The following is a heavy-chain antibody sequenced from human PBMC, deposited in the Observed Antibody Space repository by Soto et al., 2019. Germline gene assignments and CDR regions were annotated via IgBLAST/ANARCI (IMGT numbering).Heavy chain of an antibody. CDR2: IYYSGST. D-gene: IGHD6-13*01. J-gene: IGHJ5*02. Sequence: SETLSLTCTVSGGSISSGGYYWSWIRQHPGKGLEWIGYIYYSGSTNYNPSLKSRVTISVDTSKNQFSLKLSSVTAADTAVYYCARDPAEFGYSSSWYRVNWFDPWGQGTLVTLSS. CDR1: GGSISSGGYY. V-gene: IGHV4-61*08. CDR3: ARDPAEFGYSSSWYRVNWFDP.